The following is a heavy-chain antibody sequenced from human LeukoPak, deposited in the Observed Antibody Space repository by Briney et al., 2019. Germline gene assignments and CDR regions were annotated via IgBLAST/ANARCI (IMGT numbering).Heavy chain of an antibody. Sequence: SQTLSLTCAISGDSVSSNSAAWNWIRQSPSRGLEWLGRTYYRSKWYNDYAVSVKSRITINPDTPKNQFSLQLNSVTPEDTAVYYCARDSGYSYGPYYYYYYMDVWGKGTTVTVSS. CDR3: ARDSGYSYGPYYYYYYMDV. CDR2: TYYRSKWYN. J-gene: IGHJ6*03. V-gene: IGHV6-1*01. CDR1: GDSVSSNSAA. D-gene: IGHD5-18*01.